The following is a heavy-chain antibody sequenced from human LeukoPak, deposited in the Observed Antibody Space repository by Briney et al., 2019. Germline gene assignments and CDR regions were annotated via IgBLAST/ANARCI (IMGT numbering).Heavy chain of an antibody. V-gene: IGHV4-34*01. Sequence: SETLSLTCAVYGGSFSGYYWSWIRQPPGKGLEWIGEINHSGSTNYNPSLKSRVTISVDTSKNQFSLKLSSVAAANTAVYYCARWGLVAVFDYWGQGTLVTVSS. D-gene: IGHD3-16*01. CDR1: GGSFSGYY. CDR2: INHSGST. J-gene: IGHJ4*02. CDR3: ARWGLVAVFDY.